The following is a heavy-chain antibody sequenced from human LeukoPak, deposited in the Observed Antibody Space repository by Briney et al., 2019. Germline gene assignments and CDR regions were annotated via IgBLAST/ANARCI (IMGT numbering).Heavy chain of an antibody. J-gene: IGHJ4*02. D-gene: IGHD5-12*01. CDR2: IYTSGST. CDR1: GGSISSGSYY. Sequence: ASETLSLTCTVSGGSISSGSYYWSWIRQPAGKGLEWIGRIYTSGSTNYNPSLKSRVTISVDTSKNQFSLKLSSVTAADTAVYYCATRVAMVDYWGQGTLVTVYS. V-gene: IGHV4-61*02. CDR3: ATRVAMVDY.